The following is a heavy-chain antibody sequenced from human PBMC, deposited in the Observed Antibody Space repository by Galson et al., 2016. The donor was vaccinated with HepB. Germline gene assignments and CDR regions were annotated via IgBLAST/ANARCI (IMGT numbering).Heavy chain of an antibody. J-gene: IGHJ4*02. CDR3: ARDPRSYCTTGRCDVVGFYFDF. CDR1: GFTFFNYA. CDR2: ITGSGSST. D-gene: IGHD2-8*01. V-gene: IGHV3-23*01. Sequence: SLRLSCAASGFTFFNYAMSWVRQAPGRGLDWVSSITGSGSSTYYADSVKGRFTISRDNSKNTLYLQMNSLRVEDTAVYFCARDPRSYCTTGRCDVVGFYFDFWGQGTLVTVSS.